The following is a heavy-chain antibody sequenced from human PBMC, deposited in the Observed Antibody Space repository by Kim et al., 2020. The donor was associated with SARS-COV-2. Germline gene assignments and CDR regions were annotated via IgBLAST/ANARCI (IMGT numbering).Heavy chain of an antibody. D-gene: IGHD4-17*01. CDR3: ATDGDPDY. CDR2: SGGT. V-gene: IGHV1-2*02. Sequence: SGGTNYAQKFQGRVTMTRDTSISTAYMELSRLRSDDTAVYYCATDGDPDYWGQGTLVTVSS. J-gene: IGHJ4*02.